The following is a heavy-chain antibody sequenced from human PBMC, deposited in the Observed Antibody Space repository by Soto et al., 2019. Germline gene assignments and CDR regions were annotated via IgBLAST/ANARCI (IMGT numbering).Heavy chain of an antibody. Sequence: GASVKFSCKASCYTSPSSDINWLRQATGQEPEWVSGISDGDGSTLYTHPLQGLFTISRDNSKNTLFLQLNNQRAEATAVFYCAKTTEHTNRFYFEYGSQGTLVTVSS. J-gene: IGHJ4*02. CDR2: ISDGDGST. V-gene: IGHV3-23*01. CDR3: AKTTEHTNRFYFEY. CDR1: CYTSPSSD. D-gene: IGHD2-21*01.